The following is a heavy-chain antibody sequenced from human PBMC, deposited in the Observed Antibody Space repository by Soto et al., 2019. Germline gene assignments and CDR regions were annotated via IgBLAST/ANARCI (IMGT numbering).Heavy chain of an antibody. CDR1: GLTFSSYS. J-gene: IGHJ5*02. CDR3: ARESDTVTTSESCWFDP. Sequence: TGGSLRLSCAAAGLTFSSYSRSWVSKTTGKGLEWVSSISSSSSYIYYADSVKGRFTISRDNAKNSLYLQMNSLRAEDTAVYYCARESDTVTTSESCWFDPWGQGTLVTVSS. CDR2: ISSSSSYI. V-gene: IGHV3-21*01. D-gene: IGHD4-17*01.